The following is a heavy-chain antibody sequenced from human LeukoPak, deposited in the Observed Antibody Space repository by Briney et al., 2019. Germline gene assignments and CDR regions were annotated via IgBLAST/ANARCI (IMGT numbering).Heavy chain of an antibody. J-gene: IGHJ4*02. Sequence: GGSLRLSCAASGGPFSSLAMSWVRQAPGKGLEWVSGLTGSGSRTYYADSMKGRFTISRDNSKNTLFLQMHSLRAEDTAMYYCAMTLAGVLDSFDSWGQGTLVTVSS. CDR2: LTGSGSRT. D-gene: IGHD1-1*01. CDR1: GGPFSSLA. V-gene: IGHV3-23*01. CDR3: AMTLAGVLDSFDS.